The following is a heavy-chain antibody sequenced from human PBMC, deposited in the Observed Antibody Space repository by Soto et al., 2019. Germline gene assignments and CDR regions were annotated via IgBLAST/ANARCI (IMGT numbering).Heavy chain of an antibody. V-gene: IGHV1-18*01. Sequence: QVQLVQSGAEVKKPGASVKVSCKASGYTFTNYGVSWVRQAPGQGLEWMGWINTYNGNTNYEEKFRGRGTVTTDTPTTTAYMELRSLRSDDTAVYYCARGADPTYFDNWGQGTLVTVSS. J-gene: IGHJ4*02. D-gene: IGHD6-25*01. CDR3: ARGADPTYFDN. CDR1: GYTFTNYG. CDR2: INTYNGNT.